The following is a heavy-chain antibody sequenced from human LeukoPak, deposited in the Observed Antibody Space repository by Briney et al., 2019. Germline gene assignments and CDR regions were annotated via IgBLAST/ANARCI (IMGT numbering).Heavy chain of an antibody. V-gene: IGHV1-8*01. CDR3: TRGSSGRRDN. J-gene: IGHJ4*02. Sequence: ASVKVSCKASGHTFTSCDINWVRPATGQGLEWMGWMNTNSGNTGYGQSFQGRITMTRDISIGTAYMELSNLTSEDTAIYYCTRGSSGRRDNWGQGTLVTVSA. D-gene: IGHD6-19*01. CDR1: GHTFTSCD. CDR2: MNTNSGNT.